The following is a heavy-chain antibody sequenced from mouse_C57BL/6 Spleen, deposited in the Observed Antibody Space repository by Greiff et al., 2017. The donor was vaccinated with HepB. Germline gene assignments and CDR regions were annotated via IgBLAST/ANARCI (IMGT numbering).Heavy chain of an antibody. J-gene: IGHJ1*03. V-gene: IGHV2-2*01. CDR2: IWSGGST. CDR1: GFSLTSYG. Sequence: QVQLQQSGPGLVQPSQSLSITCTVSGFSLTSYGVHWVRQSPGKGLEWLGVIWSGGSTDYNAAFISRLSISKDNSKSQVFFKMNSLQADDTAIYYCARNFEIDYYGSSYGYFDVWGTGTTVTVSS. D-gene: IGHD1-1*01. CDR3: ARNFEIDYYGSSYGYFDV.